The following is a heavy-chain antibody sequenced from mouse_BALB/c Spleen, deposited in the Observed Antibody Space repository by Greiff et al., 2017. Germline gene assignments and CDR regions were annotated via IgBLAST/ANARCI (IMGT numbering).Heavy chain of an antibody. Sequence: QVQLQQSGAELVKPGASVKLSCKASGYTFTSYYMYWVKQRPGQGLEWIGEINPSNGGTNFNEKFKSKATLTVDKSSSTAYMQLSSLTSEDSAVYCCTIAHYYAMDYWGQGTSVTVSS. V-gene: IGHV1S81*02. J-gene: IGHJ4*01. CDR3: TIAHYYAMDY. CDR1: GYTFTSYY. CDR2: INPSNGGT.